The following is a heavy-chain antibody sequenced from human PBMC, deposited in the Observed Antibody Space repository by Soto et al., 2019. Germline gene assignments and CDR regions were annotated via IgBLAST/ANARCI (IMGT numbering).Heavy chain of an antibody. V-gene: IGHV3-33*01. CDR3: ARADCGGQSPCDY. CDR2: IWYEGSVK. D-gene: IGHD2-21*01. J-gene: IGHJ4*01. Sequence: GGSLRLSCAASGFTFGTYGMHRVRQAPGKGVEWVEGIWYEGSVKTYADSVKGRLSISRDNSQNTVYLQMNTLRAGDTAVYYYARADCGGQSPCDYCGHGTLVTVSS. CDR1: GFTFGTYG.